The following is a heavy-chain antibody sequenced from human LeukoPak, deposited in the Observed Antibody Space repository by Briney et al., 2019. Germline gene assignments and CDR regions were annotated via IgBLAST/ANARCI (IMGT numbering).Heavy chain of an antibody. V-gene: IGHV1-18*04. CDR3: AREVTAGYFDY. CDR2: ISAYNGNT. J-gene: IGHJ4*02. D-gene: IGHD2-21*02. CDR1: GYTFTGYY. Sequence: VASVKVSCKASGYTFTGYYMHWVRQAPGQGLEWMGWISAYNGNTNYAQKLQGRVTMTTDTSTSTAYMELRSLRSDDTAVYYCAREVTAGYFDYWGQGTLVTVSS.